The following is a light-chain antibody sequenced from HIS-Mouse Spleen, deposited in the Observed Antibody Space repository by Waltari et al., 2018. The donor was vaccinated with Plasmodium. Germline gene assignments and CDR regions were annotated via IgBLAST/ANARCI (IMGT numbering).Light chain of an antibody. Sequence: SYELTQPPSVSVSPGQTARITCSGDALHKKYAYWYPQKSGQAPVLVIYEDSKRPSGIPERFSGSSSGTMATLTISGAQVEDEADYYCYSTDSSGNHRVFGGGTKLTVL. CDR2: EDS. V-gene: IGLV3-10*01. CDR1: ALHKKY. CDR3: YSTDSSGNHRV. J-gene: IGLJ3*02.